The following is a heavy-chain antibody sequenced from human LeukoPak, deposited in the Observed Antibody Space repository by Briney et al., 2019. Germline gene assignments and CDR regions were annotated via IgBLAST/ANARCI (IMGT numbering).Heavy chain of an antibody. V-gene: IGHV6-1*01. Sequence: SQTLSLTCAISGDSVSSNSAAWNWIRQSPSRGLEWLGRTYYRSKWYNDYAVSVKSRITINPDTSKNQFSLQLNSVTPEETAVYYCARALRYSSGWALDYWGQGTLVTVSS. CDR2: TYYRSKWYN. CDR1: GDSVSSNSAA. J-gene: IGHJ4*02. D-gene: IGHD6-19*01. CDR3: ARALRYSSGWALDY.